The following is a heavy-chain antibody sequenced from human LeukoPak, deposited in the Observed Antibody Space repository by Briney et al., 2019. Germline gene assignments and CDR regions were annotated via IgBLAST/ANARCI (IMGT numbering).Heavy chain of an antibody. D-gene: IGHD1-1*01. CDR2: ISYSGST. V-gene: IGHV4-59*12. J-gene: IGHJ4*01. CDR1: GGSISTYY. CDR3: ARVGDWNDLVY. Sequence: PSETLSLTCTVSGGSISTYYWSWIRQPPGKGLEWIGYISYSGSTSYNPSLKSRVTISVDTSKNQFSLKLTSVTAADTAVYYCARVGDWNDLVYWGQGILVTVSS.